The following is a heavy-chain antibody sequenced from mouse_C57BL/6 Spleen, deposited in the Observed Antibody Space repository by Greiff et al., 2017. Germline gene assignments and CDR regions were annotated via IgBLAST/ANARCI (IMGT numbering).Heavy chain of an antibody. CDR2: INPYNGGT. CDR1: GYTFTDYY. V-gene: IGHV1-19*01. D-gene: IGHD2-1*01. Sequence: VQLKQSGPVLVKPGASVKMSCKASGYTFTDYYMNWVKQSHGKSLEWIGVINPYNGGTSYNQKFKGKATLTVDKSSSTAYMELNSLTSEDSAVYYCARGYGNHWYFDVWGTGTTVTVSS. CDR3: ARGYGNHWYFDV. J-gene: IGHJ1*03.